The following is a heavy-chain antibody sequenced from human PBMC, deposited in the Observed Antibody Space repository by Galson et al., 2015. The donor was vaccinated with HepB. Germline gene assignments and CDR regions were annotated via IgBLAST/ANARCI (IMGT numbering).Heavy chain of an antibody. CDR3: ARPHNWNDVTLFY. CDR2: ISGSGGST. J-gene: IGHJ4*02. D-gene: IGHD1-20*01. V-gene: IGHV3-23*01. CDR1: GFTFSSYA. Sequence: SLRLSCAASGFTFSSYAMSWVRQAPGKGLEWVSAISGSGGSTYYADSVKGRFTISRDNSKNTLYLQMNSLRAEDTAIYYCARPHNWNDVTLFYWGQGTLVTVSS.